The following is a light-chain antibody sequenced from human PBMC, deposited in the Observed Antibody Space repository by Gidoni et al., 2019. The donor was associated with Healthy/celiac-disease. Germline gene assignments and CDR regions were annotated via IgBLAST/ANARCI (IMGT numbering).Light chain of an antibody. CDR3: QQSYISLPLT. J-gene: IGKJ4*01. Sequence: DIQMTQSPSSLSASVGDRVTITCRASQSVSTYLNWYQLKPGQAPKLLIYAASSLQSGVPSRFSGSGSGTDFTLTISSLQPEDFATYYCQQSYISLPLTFGGXTKVETK. CDR2: AAS. V-gene: IGKV1-39*01. CDR1: QSVSTY.